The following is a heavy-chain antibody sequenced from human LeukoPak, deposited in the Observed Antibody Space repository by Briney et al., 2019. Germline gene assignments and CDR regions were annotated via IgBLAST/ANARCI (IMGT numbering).Heavy chain of an antibody. CDR2: IDPSDSNN. CDR3: VRRLLTGDRGGSFDL. Sequence: HGESLKISCKGSGYSFTSSWIAWVRQMPGKGLEWMGIIDPSDSNNRYSPSFQGQVTMSVDKSISTAYLQWGSLKASDTAMYYCVRRLLTGDRGGSFDLWGQGTLVSVSS. J-gene: IGHJ5*02. D-gene: IGHD7-27*01. CDR1: GYSFTSSW. V-gene: IGHV5-51*01.